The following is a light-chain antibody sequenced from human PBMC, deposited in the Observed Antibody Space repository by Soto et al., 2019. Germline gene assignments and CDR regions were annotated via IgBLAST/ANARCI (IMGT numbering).Light chain of an antibody. Sequence: QSVLTQPASVSGSPGKAITISCTGTSNDVGGYNYVSWYQQQPGKAPKLMIYDVSNRPSGVSNRFSGSKSGNTASLTISGLQAEDGADYYCSSYTSISTLVFGTGTKVTVL. CDR2: DVS. CDR1: SNDVGGYNY. J-gene: IGLJ1*01. CDR3: SSYTSISTLV. V-gene: IGLV2-14*01.